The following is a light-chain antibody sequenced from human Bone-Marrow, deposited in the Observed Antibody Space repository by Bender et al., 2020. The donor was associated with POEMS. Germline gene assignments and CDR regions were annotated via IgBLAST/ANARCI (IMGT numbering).Light chain of an antibody. Sequence: QSALTQPASVSGSPGQSITFSCTGASTDIGTYNFVSWYQQHPGKAPKLIIFDVSDRPSGVSDRFSGSKSGNTASLTISGLQTEDEADYYCCSYASTSTPWVFGGGTKLTVL. CDR1: STDIGTYNF. CDR2: DVS. CDR3: CSYASTSTPWV. V-gene: IGLV2-14*03. J-gene: IGLJ3*02.